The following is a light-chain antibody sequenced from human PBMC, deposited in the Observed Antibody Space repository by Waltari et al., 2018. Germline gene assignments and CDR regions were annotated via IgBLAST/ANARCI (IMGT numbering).Light chain of an antibody. V-gene: IGLV2-14*01. Sequence: QSALPQPASVSGSPGQSITIPCTGTSSDIGGYNYVSWYQQYPGQAPKVVIYDVNSRPSGVSNRFSGSKSGNTASLTISGLQAEDEADYYCNSHSSSDTPSVFGGGTKLTVL. CDR2: DVN. J-gene: IGLJ3*02. CDR3: NSHSSSDTPSV. CDR1: SSDIGGYNY.